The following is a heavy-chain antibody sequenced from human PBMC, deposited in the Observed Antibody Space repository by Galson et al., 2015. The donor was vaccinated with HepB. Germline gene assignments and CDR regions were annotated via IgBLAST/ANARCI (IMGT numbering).Heavy chain of an antibody. V-gene: IGHV4-61*10. Sequence: ETLSLTCTVSGGSISSGSYYWSWIRQPAGKGLEWIGYIYYSGSTYYNPSLKSRVTISVDTSKNQFSLKLSSVTAADTAVYYCARASQYYYGSGSYGELDYWGQGTLVTVSS. CDR2: IYYSGST. CDR1: GGSISSGSYY. J-gene: IGHJ4*02. D-gene: IGHD3-10*01. CDR3: ARASQYYYGSGSYGELDY.